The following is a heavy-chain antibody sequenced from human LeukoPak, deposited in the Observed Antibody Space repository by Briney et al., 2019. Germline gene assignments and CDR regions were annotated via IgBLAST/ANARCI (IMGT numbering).Heavy chain of an antibody. CDR3: ARDLAVAGRPYYYYYGMDV. V-gene: IGHV1-2*02. J-gene: IGHJ6*02. D-gene: IGHD6-19*01. CDR2: INPNSGGT. Sequence: ASVKVSCKASGHTFTGYYMHWVRQAPGQGLEWMGWINPNSGGTNYAQKFQGRVTMTRDTSISTAYMELSRLRSDDTAVYYCARDLAVAGRPYYYYYGMDVWGQGTTVTVSS. CDR1: GHTFTGYY.